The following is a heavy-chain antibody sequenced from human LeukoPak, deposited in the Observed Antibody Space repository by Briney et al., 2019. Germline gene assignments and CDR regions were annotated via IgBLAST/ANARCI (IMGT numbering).Heavy chain of an antibody. D-gene: IGHD3-9*01. V-gene: IGHV1-2*02. CDR1: GYTFTGYY. J-gene: IGHJ4*02. Sequence: GASVKVPCKASGYTFTGYYMHWVRQAPGQGLEWMGWINPNSGGTNYAQKFQGRVTMTRDTSISTAYMELSRLRSDDTAVYYCARDSEGVKYFDWLLHPEEVDYWGQGTLVTVSS. CDR2: INPNSGGT. CDR3: ARDSEGVKYFDWLLHPEEVDY.